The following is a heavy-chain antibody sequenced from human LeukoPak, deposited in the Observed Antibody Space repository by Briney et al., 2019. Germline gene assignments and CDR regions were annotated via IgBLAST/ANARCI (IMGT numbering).Heavy chain of an antibody. J-gene: IGHJ4*02. D-gene: IGHD3-22*01. CDR2: MNPNSGNT. CDR1: GYTFTSYD. CDR3: ARVGDKYYYDSSGYVFDY. Sequence: RASVKVSCKASGYTFTSYDINWVRQATGQGLEWMGWMNPNSGNTGYAQKFQGRVTMTRNTSISTAYMELSSLRSEDTAVYYCARVGDKYYYDSSGYVFDYWGQGTLVTVSS. V-gene: IGHV1-8*01.